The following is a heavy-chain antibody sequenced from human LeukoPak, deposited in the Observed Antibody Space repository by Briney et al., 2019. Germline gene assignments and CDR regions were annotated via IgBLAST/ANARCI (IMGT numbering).Heavy chain of an antibody. Sequence: GGSLRLSCAPSGFTLSDYEINWVRQAPGKGLEWLSYISSSGSTKYYAGSVKGRFTISRDNGKNSLYLQLNSLRAEDTAVYYCARGRGSGPLDASDIWGQGTMVTVSS. D-gene: IGHD3-10*01. CDR1: GFTLSDYE. CDR3: ARGRGSGPLDASDI. V-gene: IGHV3-48*03. CDR2: ISSSGSTK. J-gene: IGHJ3*02.